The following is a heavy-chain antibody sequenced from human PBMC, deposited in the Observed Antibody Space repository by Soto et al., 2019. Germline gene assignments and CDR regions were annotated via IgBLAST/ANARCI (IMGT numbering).Heavy chain of an antibody. CDR3: ARDGSHRKQLDY. Sequence: QVQLVQSGAEVKKPGASVKVSCKASGYTFTSYGLSWVRQAPGQGLEWMGWISAHNGNTNYAQKRQGRVTMTTDTSTSTAYMGLRSLRSHDTAVYCCARDGSHRKQLDYWGQGTLVTVSS. CDR1: GYTFTSYG. CDR2: ISAHNGNT. J-gene: IGHJ4*02. V-gene: IGHV1-18*01. D-gene: IGHD1-1*01.